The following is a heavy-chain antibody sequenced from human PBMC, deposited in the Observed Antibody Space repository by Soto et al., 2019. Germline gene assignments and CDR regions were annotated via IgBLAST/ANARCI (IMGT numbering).Heavy chain of an antibody. CDR1: GGTFSSYT. CDR2: IIPILGIA. D-gene: IGHD5-12*01. CDR3: ARDLSSKWLRRPDNWFDP. Sequence: QVQLVQSGAEVKKPGSSVKVSCKASGGTFSSYTISWVRQAPGQGLEWMGRIIPILGIANYAQKFQGRVTITADKSTSTAYMELSSLRSEDTAVYYCARDLSSKWLRRPDNWFDPWGQGTLVTVSS. J-gene: IGHJ5*02. V-gene: IGHV1-69*08.